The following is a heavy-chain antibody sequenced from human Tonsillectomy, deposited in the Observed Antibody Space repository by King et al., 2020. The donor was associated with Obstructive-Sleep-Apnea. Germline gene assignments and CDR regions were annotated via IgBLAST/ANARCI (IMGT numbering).Heavy chain of an antibody. Sequence: QLVQSGGGVVQPGRSLRLSCAASGFTFSSYGMHWVRQAPGKGLEWVAFIRYDGSNKYYADSVKGRFTISRDNSKNTLYLQMNSLRAEDTAVYYCAKNXYNYXDXXGYYFFWGQGXLVTVXX. CDR1: GFTFSSYG. J-gene: IGHJ4*02. D-gene: IGHD3-22*01. CDR3: AKNXYNYXDXXGYYFF. V-gene: IGHV3-30*02. CDR2: IRYDGSNK.